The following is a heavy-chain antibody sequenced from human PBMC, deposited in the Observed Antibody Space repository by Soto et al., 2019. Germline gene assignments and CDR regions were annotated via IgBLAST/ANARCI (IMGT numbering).Heavy chain of an antibody. J-gene: IGHJ4*02. CDR3: ALVHSGYDVFWY. V-gene: IGHV4-59*01. CDR2: IYYSGST. D-gene: IGHD5-12*01. Sequence: SKTLSLTWTVSGASISAYCWSWIRQPPGKGLEWIGYIYYSGSTKYNPSLKSRVTISGDRSKNQFSLKLNSVTAADTAVYYCALVHSGYDVFWYWGQGALVTVSS. CDR1: GASISAYC.